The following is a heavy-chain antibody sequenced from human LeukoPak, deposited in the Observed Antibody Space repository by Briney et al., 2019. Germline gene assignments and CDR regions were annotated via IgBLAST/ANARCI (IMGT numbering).Heavy chain of an antibody. D-gene: IGHD5-12*01. CDR1: GDSVSSYY. Sequence: PSETLSLTCTVSGDSVSSYYWSWIRQPAGNRLEWIGRISTSGCARYNPSLKSRVTLSIDTSKNQISLNVKSVTAADTAVYYCTGESYRTSFLFDLWGQGTLVTVSS. J-gene: IGHJ4*02. CDR3: TGESYRTSFLFDL. V-gene: IGHV4-4*07. CDR2: ISTSGCA.